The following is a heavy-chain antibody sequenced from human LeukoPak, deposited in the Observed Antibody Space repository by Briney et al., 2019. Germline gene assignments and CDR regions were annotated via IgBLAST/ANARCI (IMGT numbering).Heavy chain of an antibody. Sequence: SSETLSLTCTVSGGSISSYYWSWIRQPPGKGLEWIGYIYYSGSTNYNPPLKSRVTISVDTSKNQFSLKLSSVTAADTAVYYCARTTEAHSWRTRYYDYYMDAWGKGTTVTVSS. CDR2: IYYSGST. J-gene: IGHJ6*03. CDR1: GGSISSYY. CDR3: ARTTEAHSWRTRYYDYYMDA. D-gene: IGHD6-13*01. V-gene: IGHV4-59*01.